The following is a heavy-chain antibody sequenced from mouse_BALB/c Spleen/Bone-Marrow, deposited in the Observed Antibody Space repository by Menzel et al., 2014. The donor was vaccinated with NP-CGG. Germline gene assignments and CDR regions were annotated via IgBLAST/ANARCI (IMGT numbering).Heavy chain of an antibody. J-gene: IGHJ4*01. CDR2: ISSGSSTI. CDR1: GFTFSSFG. CDR3: ARWDGYYKARDY. D-gene: IGHD2-3*01. V-gene: IGHV5-17*02. Sequence: DVMLVESGGGLVQPGGSRKLSCAASGFTFSSFGMHWVRQAPEKGLEWVAYISSGSSTIYYADTVKGRFTISRDNPKNTLLLKMNSLRSEDTAMYYCARWDGYYKARDYWGQGTSVTGAS.